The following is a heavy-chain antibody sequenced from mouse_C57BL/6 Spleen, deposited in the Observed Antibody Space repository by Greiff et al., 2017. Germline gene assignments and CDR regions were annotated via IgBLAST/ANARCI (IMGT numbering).Heavy chain of an antibody. D-gene: IGHD2-10*02. CDR1: GYTFTDYE. J-gene: IGHJ2*01. Sequence: QVQLQQSGAELVRPGASVTLSCKASGYTFTDYEMHWVKQTPVHGLEWIGAIDPETGGTAYNQKFKGKAILTADKSSSKAYMELRSLTSEDSAVYYCTRRGYGNYEDYWGQGTTLTVSS. V-gene: IGHV1-15*01. CDR3: TRRGYGNYEDY. CDR2: IDPETGGT.